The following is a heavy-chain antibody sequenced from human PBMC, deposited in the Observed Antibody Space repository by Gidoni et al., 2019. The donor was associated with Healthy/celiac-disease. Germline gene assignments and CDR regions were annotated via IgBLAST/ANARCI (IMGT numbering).Heavy chain of an antibody. Sequence: QVQLQESGPGLVKPSETLSLTCTVSGGSISSYYWSWIRQPPGKGLGWIGYIYYSGRTNYNPSLKSRVTISVDTSKNQFSLKLSSVTAADTAVYYCARDDYGDFNPYWYFDLWGRGTLVTVSS. CDR3: ARDDYGDFNPYWYFDL. D-gene: IGHD4-17*01. J-gene: IGHJ2*01. V-gene: IGHV4-59*01. CDR1: GGSISSYY. CDR2: IYYSGRT.